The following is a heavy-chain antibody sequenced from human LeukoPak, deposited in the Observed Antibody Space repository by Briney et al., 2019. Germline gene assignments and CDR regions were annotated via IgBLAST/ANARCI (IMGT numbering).Heavy chain of an antibody. D-gene: IGHD3-22*01. Sequence: GGSLRLSCAASGLTFSTYTMSWLRQAPGKGLEWVSAISGSGRTTYYADSVKGRFTISRDSSKNTLNLQMNSLSVEDTAVYFCAKFMFSGYRDYWGQGTLVTVSS. J-gene: IGHJ4*02. CDR1: GLTFSTYT. CDR3: AKFMFSGYRDY. CDR2: ISGSGRTT. V-gene: IGHV3-23*01.